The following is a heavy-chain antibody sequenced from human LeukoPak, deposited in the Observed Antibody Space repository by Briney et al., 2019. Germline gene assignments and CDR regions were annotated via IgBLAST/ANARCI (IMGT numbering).Heavy chain of an antibody. D-gene: IGHD6-19*01. CDR3: ARGQAGRTYFDY. CDR1: GFTFSSYG. CDR2: IWYDGSNK. Sequence: GGSLRLSCAASGFTFSSYGMRWVRQAPGKGLEWVAVIWYDGSNKYYADSVKGRFTISRDNSKNTLYLQMNSLRAEDTAVYYCARGQAGRTYFDYWGQGTLVTVSS. J-gene: IGHJ4*02. V-gene: IGHV3-33*01.